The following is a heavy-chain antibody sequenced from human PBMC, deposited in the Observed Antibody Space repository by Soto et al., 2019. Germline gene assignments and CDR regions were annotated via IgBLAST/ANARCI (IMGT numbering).Heavy chain of an antibody. CDR2: IIPTLGTP. CDR3: ARAAFRSGYYGYYYGMDV. Sequence: QVQLVQSGAEVKKPGSSVKVSCKASGGTFSTHAISWVRQAPGQGLEWLGGIIPTLGTPNYAQKFQGRVTVTADEYTSTAYMELSRQTSEDTAVYYCARAAFRSGYYGYYYGMDVWGQGTAVNV. J-gene: IGHJ6*02. D-gene: IGHD3-3*01. V-gene: IGHV1-69*01. CDR1: GGTFSTHA.